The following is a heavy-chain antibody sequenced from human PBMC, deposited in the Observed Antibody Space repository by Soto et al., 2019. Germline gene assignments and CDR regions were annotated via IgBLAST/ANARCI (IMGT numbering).Heavy chain of an antibody. CDR2: IYYSGST. CDR3: ATRDPIVGGPYYYYGMDV. D-gene: IGHD1-26*01. V-gene: IGHV4-59*08. J-gene: IGHJ6*02. CDR1: GGSISSYY. Sequence: QVQLQESGPGLVKPSETLSLTCTVSGGSISSYYWSWIRQPPGKGLEWIGYIYYSGSTNYNPSLKSRVTITVDTAKNQFSRKLSSVTAADTAVYYCATRDPIVGGPYYYYGMDVWGQGTTVTVSS.